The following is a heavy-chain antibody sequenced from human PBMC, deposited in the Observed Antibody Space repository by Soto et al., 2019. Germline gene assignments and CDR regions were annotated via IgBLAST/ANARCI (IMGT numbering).Heavy chain of an antibody. V-gene: IGHV1-69*13. CDR1: GGTFSSYA. J-gene: IGHJ4*02. CDR2: IIPIFGTA. CDR3: ARSGGLSFKDNSSWYDDY. D-gene: IGHD6-13*01. Sequence: VASVKVSCKASGGTFSSYAISWVRQAPGQGLEWMGGIIPIFGTANYAQKFQGRVTITADESTSTAYMELSSLRSEDTAVYYCARSGGLSFKDNSSWYDDYWGQGTLVTVSS.